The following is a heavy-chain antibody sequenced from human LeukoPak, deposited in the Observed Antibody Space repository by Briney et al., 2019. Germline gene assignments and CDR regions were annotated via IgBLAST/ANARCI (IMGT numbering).Heavy chain of an antibody. CDR1: GFTFDDYA. CDR3: ARVRVEMATQPLDY. Sequence: GGSLRLSCAASGFTFDDYAMHWVRQAPGKGLEWVSGISWNSGSIGYADSVKGRFTISRDNAKNSLYLQMNSLRAEDTAVYYCARVRVEMATQPLDYWGQGTLVTVSS. D-gene: IGHD5-24*01. J-gene: IGHJ4*02. V-gene: IGHV3-9*01. CDR2: ISWNSGSI.